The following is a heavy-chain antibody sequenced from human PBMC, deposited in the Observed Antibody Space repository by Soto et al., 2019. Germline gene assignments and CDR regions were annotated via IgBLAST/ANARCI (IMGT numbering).Heavy chain of an antibody. J-gene: IGHJ3*02. Sequence: QVQLVQSGAEMKKPVASVKVSCKASGYTFINYGRSCVRQATGQGSEWMGWVGNYDYNTHSGPYYAQNLQGSGTMTTDTSTSTAYKELRSRRSDDTAEYYCAQDYYRIGGKCYKAFVICGQGTMVDVSS. CDR3: AQDYYRIGGKCYKAFVI. D-gene: IGHD2-15*01. V-gene: IGHV1-18*01. CDR2: VGNYDYNTHSGP. CDR1: GYTFINYG.